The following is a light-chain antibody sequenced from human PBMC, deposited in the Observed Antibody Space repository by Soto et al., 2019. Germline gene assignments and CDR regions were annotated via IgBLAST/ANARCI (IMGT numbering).Light chain of an antibody. V-gene: IGLV2-8*01. CDR3: TSHVGRTHFDVL. CDR2: EVT. J-gene: IGLJ2*01. Sequence: QSALTQPPSASGSPGQSVTISCTGTSSDIGNYNYVSWYQHHPGKAPKLMIYEVTKRPSGVPDRFSGSKSGNTASLTVSGLQAEDEADYYCTSHVGRTHFDVLFGGGTKLTVL. CDR1: SSDIGNYNY.